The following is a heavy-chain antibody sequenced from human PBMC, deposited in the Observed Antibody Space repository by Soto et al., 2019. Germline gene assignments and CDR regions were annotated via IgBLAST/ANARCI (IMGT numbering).Heavy chain of an antibody. D-gene: IGHD1-26*01. J-gene: IGHJ4*02. V-gene: IGHV1-58*02. Sequence: SVKVSCKASVFTFINSAIQWVRQARGQRLEWMGWIVVGSGHINYAQKFQERLSITRDMSTSTAYMELSSLTLEDTAVYYCAAVQGGGATFHFWGRGTLVTVS. CDR2: IVVGSGHI. CDR1: VFTFINSA. CDR3: AAVQGGGATFHF.